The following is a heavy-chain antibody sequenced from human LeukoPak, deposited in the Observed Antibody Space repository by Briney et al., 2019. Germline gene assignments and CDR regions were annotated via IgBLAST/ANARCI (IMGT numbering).Heavy chain of an antibody. CDR2: IYTSGSI. CDR3: ARDSGTTGEVKFDP. D-gene: IGHD3-10*01. V-gene: IGHV4-4*07. Sequence: SETLSLTCTVSGGSISSYYWSWIWQPAGKGLEWIGRIYTSGSITYNPSLKSRVGMSVDTSKNQFSLKLSSVTAADTAVYYCARDSGTTGEVKFDPWGQGTLVTVSS. J-gene: IGHJ5*02. CDR1: GGSISSYY.